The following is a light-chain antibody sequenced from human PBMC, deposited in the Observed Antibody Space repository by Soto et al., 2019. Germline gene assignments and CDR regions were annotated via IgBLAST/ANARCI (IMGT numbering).Light chain of an antibody. CDR2: GAS. CDR3: QQYGSSPFT. CDR1: QSVSSSY. J-gene: IGKJ4*01. V-gene: IGKV3-20*01. Sequence: EIVLTQSPGTLYVSPGERATLSCRASQSVSSSYLAWYQQKPGQAPRLLIYGASSRATGIPDRFSGSGSGTDFTLTISRLEPEDFAVYYCQQYGSSPFTFGGGTKVDI.